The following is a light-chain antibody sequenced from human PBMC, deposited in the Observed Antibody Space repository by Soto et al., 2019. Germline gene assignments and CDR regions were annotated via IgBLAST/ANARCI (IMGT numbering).Light chain of an antibody. Sequence: EIVMTQSPATLSVSPGERATLSCRASQSVSSNLAWYQQKPGQAPRLLIYGASTRATGIPARFSGSGSGTEFTLTISSLQSEDFAVYHCQQYNNWPGTFGHRTKVDIK. V-gene: IGKV3-15*01. CDR1: QSVSSN. CDR3: QQYNNWPGT. J-gene: IGKJ1*01. CDR2: GAS.